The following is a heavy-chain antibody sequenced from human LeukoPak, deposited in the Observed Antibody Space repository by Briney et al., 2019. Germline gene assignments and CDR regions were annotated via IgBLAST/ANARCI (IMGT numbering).Heavy chain of an antibody. CDR1: GGSISSYY. Sequence: SETLSLTRTVSGGSISSYYSSWIRQPPGRGLEWSGYIYYSGSTNYNPSLKSRVTISVDTSKNQFSLKLSSVTAADTAVYYCARTYYYGSGSPYDAFDIWGQGTMVTVSS. V-gene: IGHV4-59*01. D-gene: IGHD3-10*01. J-gene: IGHJ3*02. CDR2: IYYSGST. CDR3: ARTYYYGSGSPYDAFDI.